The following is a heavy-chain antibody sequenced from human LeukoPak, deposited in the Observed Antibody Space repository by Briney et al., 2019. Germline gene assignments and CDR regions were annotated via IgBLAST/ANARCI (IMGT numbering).Heavy chain of an antibody. CDR1: GFTFSSYA. CDR2: ISYDGSNK. V-gene: IGHV3-30*04. D-gene: IGHD3-3*01. J-gene: IGHJ6*03. CDR3: ASEPNYDFWSGLYYYYYYMDV. Sequence: LSGGSLRLSCAASGFTFSSYAMHWVRQAPGKGLEWVAVISYDGSNKYYADSVKGRFTISRDNSKNTLYLQMNSLRAEDTAVYYCASEPNYDFWSGLYYYYYYMDVWGKGTTVTVSS.